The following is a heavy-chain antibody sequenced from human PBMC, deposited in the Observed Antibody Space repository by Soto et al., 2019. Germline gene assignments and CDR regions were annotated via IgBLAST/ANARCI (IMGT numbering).Heavy chain of an antibody. CDR3: ARDLTQKDYIWFDP. Sequence: ASETLSLTCTVSGGSISSYYWSWIRQPPGKGLEWIGYIYYSGSTNYNPSLKSRVTISVDTSKNQFSLKLSSVTAADTAVYYCARDLTQKDYIWFDPWGQGTRVTVSS. J-gene: IGHJ5*02. CDR2: IYYSGST. CDR1: GGSISSYY. V-gene: IGHV4-59*01. D-gene: IGHD4-4*01.